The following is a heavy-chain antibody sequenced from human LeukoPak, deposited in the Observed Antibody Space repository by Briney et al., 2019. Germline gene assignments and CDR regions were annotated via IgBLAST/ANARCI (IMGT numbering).Heavy chain of an antibody. CDR3: ARDRYDFWSGYYIHRDAFDI. V-gene: IGHV4-59*12. J-gene: IGHJ3*02. D-gene: IGHD3-3*01. CDR2: IYYIGIT. CDR1: GGSISSYY. Sequence: SETLSLTCTVSGGSISSYYWSWIRQPPGKGLEWIGYIYYIGITNYNPSLKSRVNISVDTSKNQFAVTLGSVTAPDTAVYYCARDRYDFWSGYYIHRDAFDIWGQGTMVTVSS.